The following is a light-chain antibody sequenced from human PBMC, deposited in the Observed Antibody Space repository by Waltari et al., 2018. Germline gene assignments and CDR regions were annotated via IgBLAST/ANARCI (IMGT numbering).Light chain of an antibody. Sequence: EIVLTQSPATLSLSPGERATLSCRASQSVNWYLAWYQQRPGQAPRLLIYDTSNRATDIPARFSGSGSETDFTLTISSLEPDDSAVYYCQQRRNWPLTFGGGTKVEIK. V-gene: IGKV3-11*01. CDR3: QQRRNWPLT. CDR1: QSVNWY. CDR2: DTS. J-gene: IGKJ4*01.